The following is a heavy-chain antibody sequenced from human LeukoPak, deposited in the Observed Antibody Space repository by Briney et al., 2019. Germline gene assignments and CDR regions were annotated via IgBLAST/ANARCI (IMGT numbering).Heavy chain of an antibody. CDR1: GGSISSYY. CDR3: AREVAVAGTIDY. Sequence: SETLSLTCSVSGGSISSYYWSWIRQPPGKGLEWIGYIYYSGSTNYNPSLKSRVTISVDTSKNQFSLKLSSVTAADTAVYYCAREVAVAGTIDYWGQGTLVTVSS. V-gene: IGHV4-59*01. J-gene: IGHJ4*02. D-gene: IGHD6-19*01. CDR2: IYYSGST.